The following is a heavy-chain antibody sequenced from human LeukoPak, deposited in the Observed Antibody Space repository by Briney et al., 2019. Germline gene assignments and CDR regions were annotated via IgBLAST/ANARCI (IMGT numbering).Heavy chain of an antibody. J-gene: IGHJ6*03. CDR2: IYTSGST. D-gene: IGHD3-10*01. CDR3: ARIYGSGTSFGYMDV. V-gene: IGHV4-4*09. CDR1: GGSISSNY. Sequence: SETLSLTCTVAGGSISSNYWTWIRQSPGKGLEWIEYIYTSGSTTYNPSLKSRVTISRDTSNNQLSLKLSSVTAADTAVYYCARIYGSGTSFGYMDVWGKGTTVTVSS.